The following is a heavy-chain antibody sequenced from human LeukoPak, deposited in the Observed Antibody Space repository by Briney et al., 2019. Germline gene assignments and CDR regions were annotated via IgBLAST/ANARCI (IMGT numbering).Heavy chain of an antibody. V-gene: IGHV1-46*01. CDR1: GYTFTSYY. Sequence: ASVKVSCKASGYTFTSYYIHWVRQAPGQGLEWMGLINPSGGSTNYAQKFQGRVTMTTDTSKSTAYMELRSLRSDDTAMYYCARRGGKNYGDYLLYYYYMDVWGKGTTVTVSS. CDR2: INPSGGST. J-gene: IGHJ6*03. CDR3: ARRGGKNYGDYLLYYYYMDV. D-gene: IGHD4-17*01.